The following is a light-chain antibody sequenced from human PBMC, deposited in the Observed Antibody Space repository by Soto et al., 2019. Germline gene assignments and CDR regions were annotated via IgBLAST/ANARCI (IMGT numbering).Light chain of an antibody. CDR1: SSNIGAGFD. J-gene: IGLJ2*01. CDR2: DNT. V-gene: IGLV1-40*01. Sequence: QPVLTQPPSVSGAPGQRVTISCTGSSSNIGAGFDVHWYQKLPGTAPKLLIFDNTNRPSGVPDRFSASKSGTTASLAISGLQAGDEADYFYQSYDNSLSGPVVFGGGTKLTVL. CDR3: QSYDNSLSGPVV.